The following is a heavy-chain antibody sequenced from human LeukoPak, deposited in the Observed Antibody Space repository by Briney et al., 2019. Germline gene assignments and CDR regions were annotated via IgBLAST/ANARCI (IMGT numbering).Heavy chain of an antibody. CDR2: IYYSGSS. J-gene: IGHJ4*02. V-gene: IGHV4-59*01. CDR3: AREGSGSHYFDY. D-gene: IGHD1-26*01. CDR1: GGSISSYY. Sequence: SETLSLTCTVSGGSISSYYWSWIRHPPGKGLEWIGYIYYSGSSNYNPSLKSRVTISVDTSKNQFSLNLSSVAAADTAMYYCAREGSGSHYFDYWGQGTLVTVSS.